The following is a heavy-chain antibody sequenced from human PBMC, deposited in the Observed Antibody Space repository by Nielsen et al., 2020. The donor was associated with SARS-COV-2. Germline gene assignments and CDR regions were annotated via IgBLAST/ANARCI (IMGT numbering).Heavy chain of an antibody. CDR2: INWNGGST. V-gene: IGHV3-20*04. Sequence: GGSLRLSCAASGFTFDDYGMSWVRQAPGKGLEWVSGINWNGGSTGYADSVKGRFTISRDNAKNSLYPQMNSLRAEDTAVYYCAGQQGHYYYYGMDVWGQGTTVTVSS. D-gene: IGHD1/OR15-1a*01. J-gene: IGHJ6*02. CDR3: AGQQGHYYYYGMDV. CDR1: GFTFDDYG.